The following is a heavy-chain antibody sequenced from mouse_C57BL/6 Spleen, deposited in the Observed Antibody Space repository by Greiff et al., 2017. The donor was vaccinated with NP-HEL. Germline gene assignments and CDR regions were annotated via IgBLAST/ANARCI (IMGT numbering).Heavy chain of an antibody. CDR2: IYPGNSDT. Sequence: EVQLQQSGTVLARPGASVKMSCKTSGYTFTSYWMHWVKQRPGQGLEWIGAIYPGNSDTSYNQKFKGKAKLTAVTSASTAYMELSSLTIEDSAVYYCTTRSNYDAMDYWGQGTSVTVSS. CDR3: TTRSNYDAMDY. V-gene: IGHV1-5*01. D-gene: IGHD2-5*01. J-gene: IGHJ4*01. CDR1: GYTFTSYW.